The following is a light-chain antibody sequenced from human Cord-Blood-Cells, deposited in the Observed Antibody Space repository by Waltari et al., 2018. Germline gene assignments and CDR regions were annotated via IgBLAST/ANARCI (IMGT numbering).Light chain of an antibody. V-gene: IGLV2-23*01. CDR3: CSYAGSSIFYV. J-gene: IGLJ1*01. CDR1: SSDVGSYNL. Sequence: QSALTQPASVSGSPGQSITISCTGTSSDVGSYNLLRWYQQNPGKAPKLMIYEGSKRPSGVSNRFSGSKSGNTASPTISGLQAEDEADYYCCSYAGSSIFYVFGTGTKVTVL. CDR2: EGS.